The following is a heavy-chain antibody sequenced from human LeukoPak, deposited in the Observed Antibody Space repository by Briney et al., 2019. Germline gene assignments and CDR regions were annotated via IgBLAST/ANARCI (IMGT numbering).Heavy chain of an antibody. V-gene: IGHV3-23*01. CDR3: AKHSYYYDSSGYSSYFDY. D-gene: IGHD3-22*01. J-gene: IGHJ4*02. CDR1: GFRFSMYA. Sequence: PGGSLRLSCAASGFRFSMYAKRWVRQAPGKGVEGGSGISGSSGKTYYEDSVKGRFTISRDNSKNTLYLQMNSLRAEDTAVYYCAKHSYYYDSSGYSSYFDYWGQGTLVTVSS. CDR2: ISGSSGKT.